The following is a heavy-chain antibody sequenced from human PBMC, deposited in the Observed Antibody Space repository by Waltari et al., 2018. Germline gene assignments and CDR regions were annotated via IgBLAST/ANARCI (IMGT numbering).Heavy chain of an antibody. J-gene: IGHJ4*02. CDR3: ARDNIGAVAGTNRGHFDY. D-gene: IGHD6-19*01. V-gene: IGHV1-46*01. CDR2: INPSGGST. Sequence: QVQLVQSGAEVKKPGASVKVSCKASGYTFTSYYMHWVRQAPGQGLEWMGIINPSGGSTSYAQKFQGRVTMTRDTSTSTVYMELSSLRSEDTAVYYCARDNIGAVAGTNRGHFDYWGQGTLVTVSS. CDR1: GYTFTSYY.